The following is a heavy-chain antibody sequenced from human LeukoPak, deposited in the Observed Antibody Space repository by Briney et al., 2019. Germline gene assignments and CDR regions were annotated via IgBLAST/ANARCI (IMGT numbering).Heavy chain of an antibody. V-gene: IGHV4-59*01. D-gene: IGHD6-19*01. CDR1: GGSISSYY. Sequence: SETLSLTCTVSGGSISSYYWSWIRQPPGKGLEWIGYIYYSGSTNYNPSLKSRVTISVDTSKNQFSLKLSSVTAADTAVYYCARGSSGWSRLNFDYWGQGTLVTVSS. CDR2: IYYSGST. CDR3: ARGSSGWSRLNFDY. J-gene: IGHJ4*02.